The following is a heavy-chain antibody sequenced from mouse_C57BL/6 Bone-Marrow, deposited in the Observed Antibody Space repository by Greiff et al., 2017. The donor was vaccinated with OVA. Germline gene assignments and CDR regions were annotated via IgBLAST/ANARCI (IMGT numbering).Heavy chain of an antibody. J-gene: IGHJ3*01. CDR1: GFNIKDDY. CDR3: TTDDYGVAY. Sequence: EVQLQQSGAELVRPGASVKLSCTASGFNIKDDYMHWVKQRPEQGLEWIGWIDPENGDTEYASKFQGKATITADTSSNTAYLQLSSLTSEDTAVYYCTTDDYGVAYWGQGTLVTVSA. V-gene: IGHV14-4*01. CDR2: IDPENGDT. D-gene: IGHD2-4*01.